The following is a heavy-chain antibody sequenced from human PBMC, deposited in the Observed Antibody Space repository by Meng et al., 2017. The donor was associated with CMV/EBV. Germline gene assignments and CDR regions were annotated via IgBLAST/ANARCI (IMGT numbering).Heavy chain of an antibody. CDR1: GFTFSSYG. CDR3: AKRGGCCSSTSCQYYYGMDV. CDR2: IRYDGSNK. D-gene: IGHD2-2*01. J-gene: IGHJ6*02. Sequence: GGSLRLSCAASGFTFSSYGMHWVRQAPGKGLEWVAFIRYDGSNKYYADSVKGRFTISRDNSKSTLYLQMNSLRAEDTAVYYCAKRGGCCSSTSCQYYYGMDVWGQGTTVTVSS. V-gene: IGHV3-30*02.